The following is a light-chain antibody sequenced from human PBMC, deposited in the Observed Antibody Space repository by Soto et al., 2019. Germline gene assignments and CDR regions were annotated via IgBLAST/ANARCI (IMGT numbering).Light chain of an antibody. CDR2: DAY. Sequence: VLTPSPLTLSLSPEERATLSCRASQSFRGLLAWYQQKPGQAPRLLIYDAYNRATGIPPRFSGSGSGTEFTLTISSLEPEDSAVYYCQQRHMWPITFGQGTRLEIK. CDR1: QSFRGL. CDR3: QQRHMWPIT. J-gene: IGKJ5*01. V-gene: IGKV3-11*01.